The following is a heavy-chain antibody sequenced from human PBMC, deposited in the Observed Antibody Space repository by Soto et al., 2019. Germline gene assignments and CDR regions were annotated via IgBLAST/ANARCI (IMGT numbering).Heavy chain of an antibody. Sequence: EVQLVESGGGLVQPGGSLRLSCAASGFTFSDHGMNWVRQAPGKGLEWVSYISSISSSTIYYAESVKGRFTISRDNAKNSLYLQMNSLRDDDTAVYYCARRNFYDKSGYYYFDSWGQGTLVTVSS. CDR1: GFTFSDHG. V-gene: IGHV3-48*02. CDR3: ARRNFYDKSGYYYFDS. J-gene: IGHJ4*02. CDR2: ISSISSSTI. D-gene: IGHD3-22*01.